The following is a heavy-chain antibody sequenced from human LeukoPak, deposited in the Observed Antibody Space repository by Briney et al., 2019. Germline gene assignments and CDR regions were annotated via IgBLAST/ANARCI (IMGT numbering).Heavy chain of an antibody. CDR1: GFTFSTYA. Sequence: GGSLRLSCAASGFTFSTYAMHWVRQAPGKGLEWVAIIWYDATKQYYADSVNGRFTISRDNSKNTLYLQMNSLRAEDTAVYYCARGGSGWYAFDSWGQGTLVTVSS. V-gene: IGHV3-33*01. J-gene: IGHJ4*02. CDR2: IWYDATKQ. CDR3: ARGGSGWYAFDS. D-gene: IGHD6-19*01.